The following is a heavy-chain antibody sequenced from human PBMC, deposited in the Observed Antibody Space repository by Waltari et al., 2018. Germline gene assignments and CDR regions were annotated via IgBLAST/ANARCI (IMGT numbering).Heavy chain of an antibody. Sequence: QLQLQESGPGLVKPSETLSLTCTVSGGPISSSSYYWVCLRQPPGKGLEWIGSIYYSGSTYYNPSLKSRVTISVDTSKNQFSLKLSSVTAADTAVYYCARDSLYRDGYTVNWFDPWGQGTLVTVSS. CDR2: IYYSGST. D-gene: IGHD5-12*01. CDR1: GGPISSSSYY. J-gene: IGHJ5*02. V-gene: IGHV4-39*07. CDR3: ARDSLYRDGYTVNWFDP.